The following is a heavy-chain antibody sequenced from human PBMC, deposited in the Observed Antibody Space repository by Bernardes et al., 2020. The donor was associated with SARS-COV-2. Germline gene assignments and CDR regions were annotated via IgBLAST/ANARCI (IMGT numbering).Heavy chain of an antibody. D-gene: IGHD5-18*01. CDR3: ATVVGYSYGGGWFDP. V-gene: IGHV1-18*01. CDR1: GYTFSSYG. Sequence: AAGKVDCKASGYTFSSYGISWVRQAPGPGLEWLGWISGYNGDTNYDQKFQDRLTMTTDTSTTTAYMELRSLTSDDTAVYYCATVVGYSYGGGWFDPWGQGTLVTGSS. CDR2: ISGYNGDT. J-gene: IGHJ5*02.